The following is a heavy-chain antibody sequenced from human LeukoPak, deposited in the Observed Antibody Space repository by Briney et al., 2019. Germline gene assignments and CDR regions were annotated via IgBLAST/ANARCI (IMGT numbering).Heavy chain of an antibody. D-gene: IGHD5-12*01. J-gene: IGHJ6*03. CDR2: ISSISSSYI. CDR1: GFTFSSYN. V-gene: IGHV3-21*01. Sequence: GGSLRLSCAASGFTFSSYNMNWVRQAPGKGLEWVSSISSISSSYIYYADSVKGRFTISRDDARNSLYLQMNSLRAEDTAVYYCAREHSGYDFPGRDYYYMDVWGKGTTVTVSS. CDR3: AREHSGYDFPGRDYYYMDV.